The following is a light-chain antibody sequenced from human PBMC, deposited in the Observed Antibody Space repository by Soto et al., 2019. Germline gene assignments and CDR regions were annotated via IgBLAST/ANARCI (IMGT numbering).Light chain of an antibody. CDR1: SSDIGRYDH. J-gene: IGLJ2*01. Sequence: QSVLTQPPSASGSPGQSVTISCSGTSSDIGRYDHVCWYQQHPGKAPRLIIYQITKRPSAVPDRFSGSKSGNTASLTVSGLQAEDEADYYCSSYVGSNTLVFGGGTKLTVL. V-gene: IGLV2-8*01. CDR2: QIT. CDR3: SSYVGSNTLV.